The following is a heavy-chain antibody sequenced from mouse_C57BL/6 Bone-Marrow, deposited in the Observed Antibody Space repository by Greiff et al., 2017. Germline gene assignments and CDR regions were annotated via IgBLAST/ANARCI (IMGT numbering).Heavy chain of an antibody. CDR2: INPSNGGT. CDR1: GYTFTSYW. CDR3: ARGGYDGYLNYFDY. V-gene: IGHV1-53*01. Sequence: QVQLQQSGTELVKPGASVKLSCKASGYTFTSYWMHWVKQRPGQGLEWIGNINPSNGGTNYNEKFKSKATLTVDKSSSTAYMQLSSLTSEDSAVYYCARGGYDGYLNYFDYWGQGTTLTVSS. D-gene: IGHD2-3*01. J-gene: IGHJ2*01.